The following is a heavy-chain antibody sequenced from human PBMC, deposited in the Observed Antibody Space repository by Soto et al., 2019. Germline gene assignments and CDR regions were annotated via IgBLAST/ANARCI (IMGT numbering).Heavy chain of an antibody. CDR2: IQSGGTT. J-gene: IGHJ6*03. Sequence: GGSLRLSCAASGLTVSSKYMTWVRQAPGKGLEWVSLIQSGGTTYYADSVKGRFTVSRDNARNSLYLQMNSLRAEDTAVYYCARDLSWGSNWYYYMDVWGKGTTVTVSS. D-gene: IGHD7-27*01. V-gene: IGHV3-66*01. CDR3: ARDLSWGSNWYYYMDV. CDR1: GLTVSSKY.